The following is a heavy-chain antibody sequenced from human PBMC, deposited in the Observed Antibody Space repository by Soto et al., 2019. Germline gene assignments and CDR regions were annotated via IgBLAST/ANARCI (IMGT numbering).Heavy chain of an antibody. J-gene: IGHJ5*02. CDR3: ARHAVSSSWYGWVNWFDP. D-gene: IGHD6-13*01. V-gene: IGHV4-39*01. Sequence: KTSDTLSLTCTVSGGSISSSSYYWGWIRQPPGKGLEWIGSIYYSGSTYYNPSLKSRVTISVDTSKNQFSLKLSSVTAADTAVYYCARHAVSSSWYGWVNWFDPWGQGTLVTVSS. CDR2: IYYSGST. CDR1: GGSISSSSYY.